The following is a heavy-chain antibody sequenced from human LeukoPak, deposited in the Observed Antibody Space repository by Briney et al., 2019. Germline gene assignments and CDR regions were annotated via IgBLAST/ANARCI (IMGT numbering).Heavy chain of an antibody. CDR3: AELGITMIGGV. D-gene: IGHD3-10*02. J-gene: IGHJ6*04. CDR1: GFTFSRYG. V-gene: IGHV3-30*18. Sequence: PGRSLRLSCAASGFTFSRYGMHWVRQASGKGLEWVAVISYDGSNKYYADSVKGRFTISRDNAKNSLYLQMNSLRAEDTAVYYCAELGITMIGGVWGKGTTVTISS. CDR2: ISYDGSNK.